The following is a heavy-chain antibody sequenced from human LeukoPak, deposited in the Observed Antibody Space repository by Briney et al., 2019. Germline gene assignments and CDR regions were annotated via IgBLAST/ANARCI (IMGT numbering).Heavy chain of an antibody. Sequence: PGGSLRLSCAASGFTFSSYGMHWVRQAPGKGLEWVAVIWYDGSNKYYADSVKGRFTISRDNSKNTLYLQMNSLRAEDTAVYYCARDSYSYGLTPDYGGQGTLVTVSS. D-gene: IGHD5-18*01. J-gene: IGHJ4*02. CDR2: IWYDGSNK. CDR3: ARDSYSYGLTPDY. V-gene: IGHV3-33*01. CDR1: GFTFSSYG.